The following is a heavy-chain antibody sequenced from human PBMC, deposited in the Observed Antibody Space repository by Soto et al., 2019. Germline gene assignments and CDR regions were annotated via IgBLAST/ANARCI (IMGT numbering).Heavy chain of an antibody. CDR3: ARVGWSSSPLGAVDY. V-gene: IGHV4-34*01. D-gene: IGHD6-13*01. CDR1: GGSFSGYY. CDR2: INHSGST. Sequence: QVQLQQWGAGLLKPSETLSLTCAVYGGSFSGYYWSWIRQPPGKGLEWIGEINHSGSTNYNPSLKSRVTVSVDTSKNQFSLRLSSVTAADTAVYYCARVGWSSSPLGAVDYWGQGTLVTVSS. J-gene: IGHJ4*02.